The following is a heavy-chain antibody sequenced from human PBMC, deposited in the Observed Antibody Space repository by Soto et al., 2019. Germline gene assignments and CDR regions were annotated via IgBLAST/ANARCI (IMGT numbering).Heavy chain of an antibody. D-gene: IGHD6-13*01. Sequence: GSLILSCAASGFSFSSYAMSWVRQAPGNWLDWVSATSACGGSTYYADSVKGPLSIRRDILRNTLFLQMNSLRAAHTAVYYCAKKYSSCWFQMHHWGQGTLVTVSS. CDR3: AKKYSSCWFQMHH. CDR1: GFSFSSYA. CDR2: TSACGGST. V-gene: IGHV3-23*01. J-gene: IGHJ5*02.